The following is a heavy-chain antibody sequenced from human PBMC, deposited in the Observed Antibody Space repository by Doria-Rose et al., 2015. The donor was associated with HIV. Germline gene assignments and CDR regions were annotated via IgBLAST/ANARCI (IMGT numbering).Heavy chain of an antibody. J-gene: IGHJ4*02. CDR3: ARIKSSRWYHKYYFDF. V-gene: IGHV2-26*01. CDR1: GVSLSSPGMG. Sequence: GPVLVKPTETLTLTCTVSGVSLSSPGMGVSWIRQPPGKALEWLANIFSDEERSHKSSLKSRLTISRGTSKSQVVLTMTDMDPVDTATYYCARIKSSRWYHKYYFDFWGQGTLVIVSA. CDR2: IFSDEER. D-gene: IGHD6-13*01.